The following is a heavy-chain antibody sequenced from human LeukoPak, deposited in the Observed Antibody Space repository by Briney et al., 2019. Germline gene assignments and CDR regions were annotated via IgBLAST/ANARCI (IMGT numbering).Heavy chain of an antibody. CDR3: ARVRIAVAGTRWIDFDY. Sequence: ASVKVSCKASGGTFSSYAISWARQAPGQGLEWMGGIIPIFGTANYAQKFQGRVTITADESTSTAYMELSSLRSEDTAVYYCARVRIAVAGTRWIDFDYWGQGTLVTVSS. J-gene: IGHJ4*02. V-gene: IGHV1-69*13. D-gene: IGHD6-19*01. CDR1: GGTFSSYA. CDR2: IIPIFGTA.